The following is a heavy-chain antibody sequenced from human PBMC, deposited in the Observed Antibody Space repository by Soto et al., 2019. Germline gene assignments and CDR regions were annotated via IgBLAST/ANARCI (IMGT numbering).Heavy chain of an antibody. CDR1: GFTFDVYA. V-gene: IGHV3-9*01. D-gene: IGHD3-10*02. CDR3: ARPKGGMYGQLLPDY. CDR2: INYNSGSV. Sequence: EVQLVESGGGWVQPGRSLRLSCAASGFTFDVYAMHWVRQAPGKGLEWVSGINYNSGSVGYADSVKGRFTISRDNAKNSLHLQMNSLRAEDTAVYYCARPKGGMYGQLLPDYWGRGTLVTVSS. J-gene: IGHJ4*02.